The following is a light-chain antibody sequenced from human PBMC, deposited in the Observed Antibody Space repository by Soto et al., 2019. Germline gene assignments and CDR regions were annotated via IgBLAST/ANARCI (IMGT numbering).Light chain of an antibody. CDR3: QQYYRSCT. CDR1: QSVTDW. V-gene: IGKV1-5*01. CDR2: DAS. Sequence: DIQLTQSPSTLSASVGDRVTITCRASQSVTDWLAWYQQKPGKAPKLLIYDASSLQSGVPSRFSGSGSGTEFSLTISSLQPDGFATYYCQQYYRSCTFGQGTKVDIK. J-gene: IGKJ2*02.